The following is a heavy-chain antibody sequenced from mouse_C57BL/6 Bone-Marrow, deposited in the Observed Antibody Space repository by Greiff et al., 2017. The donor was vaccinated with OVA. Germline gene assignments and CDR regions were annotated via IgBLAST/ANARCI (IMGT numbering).Heavy chain of an antibody. J-gene: IGHJ3*01. Sequence: EVKLVESGPELVKPGASVKISCKASGYSFTGYYMHWVKQSHGNILDWIGYIYPYNGVSSYNQKFKGKATLTVDKSSSTAYMELRSLTSEDSAVYYCARYYDYDGAWFAYWGQGTLVTVSA. CDR1: GYSFTGYY. D-gene: IGHD2-4*01. V-gene: IGHV1-31*01. CDR2: IYPYNGVS. CDR3: ARYYDYDGAWFAY.